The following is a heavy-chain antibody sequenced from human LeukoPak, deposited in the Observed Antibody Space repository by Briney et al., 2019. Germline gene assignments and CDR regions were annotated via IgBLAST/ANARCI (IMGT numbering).Heavy chain of an antibody. CDR2: FDPEDGET. CDR3: ALIAVAVEGAFDI. CDR1: GYTLTELS. Sequence: ASVKVSCKVSGYTLTELSMHWVRQAPGKGLEWMGGFDPEDGETIYAQKFQGRVTMTRNTSISTAYMELSSLRSEDTAVYYCALIAVAVEGAFDIWGQGTMVTVSS. D-gene: IGHD6-19*01. J-gene: IGHJ3*02. V-gene: IGHV1-24*01.